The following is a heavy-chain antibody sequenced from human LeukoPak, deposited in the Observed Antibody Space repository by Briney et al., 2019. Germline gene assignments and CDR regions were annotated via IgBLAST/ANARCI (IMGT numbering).Heavy chain of an antibody. V-gene: IGHV3-48*04. Sequence: GGSLRLSCAASGFTFSSYSMNWVRQAPGKGLEWVSYISSSSSTIYYADSVKGRFTISRDNAKNSLYLQMNSLRAEDTALYYCAKGERDYYDSSGYPEDFDYWGQGTLVTVSS. CDR1: GFTFSSYS. CDR3: AKGERDYYDSSGYPEDFDY. CDR2: ISSSSSTI. D-gene: IGHD3-22*01. J-gene: IGHJ4*02.